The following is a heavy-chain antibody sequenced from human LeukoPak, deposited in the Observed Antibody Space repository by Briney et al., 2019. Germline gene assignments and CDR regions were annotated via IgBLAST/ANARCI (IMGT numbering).Heavy chain of an antibody. J-gene: IGHJ4*02. CDR3: LRDLNWSLDQ. D-gene: IGHD1-20*01. V-gene: IGHV3-7*01. CDR2: IKQDGSEK. Sequence: GGSLRLSCAAAGFTFSDYWMSWVRQAPGKGLEWVANIKQDGSEKYYVDSVKGRFTISRDNAKNTLYLQMNSLRAEDTAVYYCLRDLNWSLDQWGQGTLVTVSS. CDR1: GFTFSDYW.